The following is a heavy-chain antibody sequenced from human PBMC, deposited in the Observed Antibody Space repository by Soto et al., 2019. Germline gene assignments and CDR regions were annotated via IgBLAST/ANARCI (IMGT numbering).Heavy chain of an antibody. Sequence: GGSLRLSCAASGFTFSNAWMSWVRQAPGKGLEWVGHIKSRTDDGTTDYAAPVESRFTISRDDSKNMLYLQMNSLKTEDTAVYFCTTEGIAARPPFDYWGQGTLVTVSS. J-gene: IGHJ4*02. CDR2: IKSRTDDGTT. D-gene: IGHD6-6*01. V-gene: IGHV3-15*01. CDR1: GFTFSNAW. CDR3: TTEGIAARPPFDY.